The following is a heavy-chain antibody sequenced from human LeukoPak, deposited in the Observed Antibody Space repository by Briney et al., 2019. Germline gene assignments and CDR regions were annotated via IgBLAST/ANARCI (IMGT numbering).Heavy chain of an antibody. CDR1: GGSISSSSYY. J-gene: IGHJ6*03. V-gene: IGHV4-39*07. CDR3: ARGGYDTLEYYYYYMDV. Sequence: SETLSLTCTVSGGSISSSSYYWGWIRQPPGKGLEWIGSIYHSGSTYYNPSLKSRVTISVDTSKNQFSLKLSSVTAADTAVYYCARGGYDTLEYYYYYMDVWGKGTTVTISS. CDR2: IYHSGST. D-gene: IGHD3-3*01.